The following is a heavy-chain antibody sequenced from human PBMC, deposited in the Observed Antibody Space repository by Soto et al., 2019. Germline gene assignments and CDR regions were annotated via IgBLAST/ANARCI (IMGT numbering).Heavy chain of an antibody. Sequence: ASLKRSCKAHGCNFGQYYIRCVRQTPRRGLEWMGVVAPSGGSTTYAQTFQGRLTMPMDTSTSTVYMQLTNLRSEDTALYFFARGRYNTVNIHPLDYWVQGTLVTVSS. V-gene: IGHV1-46*01. CDR3: ARGRYNTVNIHPLDY. CDR2: VAPSGGST. J-gene: IGHJ4*02. D-gene: IGHD1-1*01. CDR1: GCNFGQYY.